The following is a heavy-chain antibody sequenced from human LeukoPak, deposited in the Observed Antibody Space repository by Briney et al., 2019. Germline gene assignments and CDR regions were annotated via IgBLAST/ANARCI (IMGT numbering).Heavy chain of an antibody. CDR3: ARDMSGSSHDAFDI. D-gene: IGHD1-26*01. V-gene: IGHV1-69*04. CDR2: IIPILGIA. Sequence: GASVKVSCKASGGTFSSYTISWVRQAPGQGLEWMGRIIPILGIANYAQKFQGRVTITADKSTSTAYMELSGLRSEDTAVYYCARDMSGSSHDAFDIWGQGTMVTVSS. J-gene: IGHJ3*02. CDR1: GGTFSSYT.